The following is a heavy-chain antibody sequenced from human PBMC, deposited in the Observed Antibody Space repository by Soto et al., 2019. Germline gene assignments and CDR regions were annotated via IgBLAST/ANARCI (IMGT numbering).Heavy chain of an antibody. CDR3: ARGPFRPSAMDV. CDR2: ISSSGYI. V-gene: IGHV3-21*04. D-gene: IGHD3-10*01. J-gene: IGHJ6*02. Sequence: PGGSLRLSCAAPGFNFNSYTINWVRQAPGKRLEWLSSISSSGYIFSTDSVRGRFTISRDNAKNSVYLQINSLRAEDTAIYYCARGPFRPSAMDVWGQGTTVTVSS. CDR1: GFNFNSYT.